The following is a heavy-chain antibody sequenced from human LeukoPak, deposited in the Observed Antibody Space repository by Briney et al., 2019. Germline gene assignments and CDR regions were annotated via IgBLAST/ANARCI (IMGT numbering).Heavy chain of an antibody. CDR3: ARDYYYDSSGQNLDY. D-gene: IGHD3-22*01. CDR2: IKQDGSEK. J-gene: IGHJ4*02. V-gene: IGHV3-7*01. CDR1: GFTFSSYW. Sequence: PGGSLRLSCAASGFTFSSYWMSWVRQAPGKGLEWVANIKQDGSEKYYADSVKGRFTISRDNAKNSLYLQMNSLRAEDTAVYYCARDYYYDSSGQNLDYWGQGTLVTVSS.